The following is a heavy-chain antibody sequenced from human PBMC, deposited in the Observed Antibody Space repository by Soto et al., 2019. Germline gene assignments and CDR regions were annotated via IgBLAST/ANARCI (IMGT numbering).Heavy chain of an antibody. D-gene: IGHD3-9*01. V-gene: IGHV3-30-3*01. J-gene: IGHJ6*02. Sequence: QVQLVESGGGVVQPGRSLRLSCAASGFTFSSYAMHWVRQAPGKGLEWVAVISYDGSNKYYADSVKGRFTISRDKSKNTLYLQMNSLRAEDTAVYYCAGGVLRYFGGALYYYYGMDVWGQGTTVTVSS. CDR1: GFTFSSYA. CDR3: AGGVLRYFGGALYYYYGMDV. CDR2: ISYDGSNK.